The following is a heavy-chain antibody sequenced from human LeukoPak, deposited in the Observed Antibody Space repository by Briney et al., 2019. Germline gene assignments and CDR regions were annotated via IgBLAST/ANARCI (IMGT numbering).Heavy chain of an antibody. J-gene: IGHJ4*02. V-gene: IGHV4-34*01. D-gene: IGHD1/OR15-1a*01. CDR3: ARGSEQEGDYFDY. Sequence: PSETLSLTCAVYGGSFSGYYWRWIRQPPGKGLEWIGEINHSGSTNYNPSLKSRVTISVDTSKNQFSLKLSSVTAADTAVYYCARGSEQEGDYFDYWGQGTLVTVSS. CDR1: GGSFSGYY. CDR2: INHSGST.